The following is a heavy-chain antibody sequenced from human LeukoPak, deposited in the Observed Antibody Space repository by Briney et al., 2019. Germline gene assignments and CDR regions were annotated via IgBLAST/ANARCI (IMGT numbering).Heavy chain of an antibody. CDR2: IYHSGST. D-gene: IGHD4-17*01. J-gene: IGHJ4*02. Sequence: PSGTLSLTCAVSGGSISSSNWWSWVRQPPGKGLEWIGEIYHSGSTNYNPSLKSRVTISVDKSKNQFSLKLSSVTAADTAVYYCARAPNYGDYPYYFDYWGQGTLVTVSS. CDR1: GGSISSSNW. CDR3: ARAPNYGDYPYYFDY. V-gene: IGHV4-4*02.